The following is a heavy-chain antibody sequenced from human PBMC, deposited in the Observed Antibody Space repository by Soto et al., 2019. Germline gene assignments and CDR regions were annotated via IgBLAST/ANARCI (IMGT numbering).Heavy chain of an antibody. CDR1: GFTFSSYG. Sequence: QVQLVESGGGVVQPGRSLRLSCAASGFTFSSYGMHWVRQAPGKGLEWVAVIWYDGSNKYYADSVKGRFTISRDNSKNTLYLQMNSLRAEDTAVYYCARLYDFWSGCDVWGQGTTVTVSS. CDR3: ARLYDFWSGCDV. D-gene: IGHD3-3*01. J-gene: IGHJ6*02. V-gene: IGHV3-33*01. CDR2: IWYDGSNK.